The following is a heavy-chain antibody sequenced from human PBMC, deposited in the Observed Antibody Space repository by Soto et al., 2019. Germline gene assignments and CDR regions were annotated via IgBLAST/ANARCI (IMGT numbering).Heavy chain of an antibody. V-gene: IGHV3-23*01. J-gene: IGHJ4*02. Sequence: VPMLASGGGLGQPGGSLRLSCAASGFKFSNYAMSWVRQAPGKGLEWVSLISATGGGTYYADSVKGRFTISRDNSHNTLYLQVHSLTAEDTAVYYCAKDRRAGGNSAFYFDFWGQGAQVTVSS. D-gene: IGHD3-16*01. CDR1: GFKFSNYA. CDR2: ISATGGGT. CDR3: AKDRRAGGNSAFYFDF.